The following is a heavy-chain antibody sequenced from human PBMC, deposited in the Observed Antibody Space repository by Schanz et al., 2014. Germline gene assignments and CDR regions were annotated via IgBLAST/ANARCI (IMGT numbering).Heavy chain of an antibody. CDR3: ARDRVSFVRGPLGVD. Sequence: QVQLVQSGAEVKKPGASVKVSCKASGYTFTSYDINWVRQATGQGLEWMGWISGYNGDTNYAPKFQDRVTMTTDTSTGRTSLELRNLKSDDTAVDYCARDRVSFVRGPLGVDWGQGTQVIVSS. D-gene: IGHD3-10*01. V-gene: IGHV1-18*01. CDR1: GYTFTSYD. CDR2: ISGYNGDT. J-gene: IGHJ4*02.